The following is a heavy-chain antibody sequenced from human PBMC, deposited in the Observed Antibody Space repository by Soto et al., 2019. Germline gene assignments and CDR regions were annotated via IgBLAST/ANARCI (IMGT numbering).Heavy chain of an antibody. Sequence: QVQLVQSGAEVKKPGSSVKVSCKASGGTFRNYAINWVRQAPGQGLEWVGGIIPIFGTAKYTQKFQGRVTIRADESTSTAYMEVNSLRSEDTAVYYCARGETYLGVWGQGTTVTVSS. CDR1: GGTFRNYA. CDR2: IIPIFGTA. CDR3: ARGETYLGV. V-gene: IGHV1-69*01. J-gene: IGHJ6*02. D-gene: IGHD3-16*01.